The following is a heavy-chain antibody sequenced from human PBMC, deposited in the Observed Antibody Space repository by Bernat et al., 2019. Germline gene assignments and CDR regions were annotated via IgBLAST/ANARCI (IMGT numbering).Heavy chain of an antibody. CDR1: GFTFSSYG. CDR2: IWYDGSNK. D-gene: IGHD2-8*01. Sequence: QVQLVESGGGVVQPGRSLRLSCAASGFTFSSYGMHWVRQAPGKGLEWVAVIWYDGSNKYYADSVKGRFFISRDNSKNMVYLQMNSLRADDTAVYYCARLGQKWSLDYWGQGALVTVSS. J-gene: IGHJ4*02. V-gene: IGHV3-33*01. CDR3: ARLGQKWSLDY.